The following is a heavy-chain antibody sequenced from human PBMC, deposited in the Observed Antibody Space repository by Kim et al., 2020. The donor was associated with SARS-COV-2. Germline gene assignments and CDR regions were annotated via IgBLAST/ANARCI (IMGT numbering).Heavy chain of an antibody. Sequence: GGSLRLSCAASGFTFSSYWMNWVRHAPGKGLEWVSRVDSDGGITNYADSVKGRFTISRDNAKNTVYLQMDSLRAEDTAVYYCVRGAPSDYWGQGTLVTVSS. D-gene: IGHD2-2*01. V-gene: IGHV3-74*01. CDR1: GFTFSSYW. J-gene: IGHJ4*02. CDR3: VRGAPSDY. CDR2: VDSDGGIT.